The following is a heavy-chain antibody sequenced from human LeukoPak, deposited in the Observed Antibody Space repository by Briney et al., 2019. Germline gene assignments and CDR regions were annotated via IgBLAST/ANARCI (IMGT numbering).Heavy chain of an antibody. D-gene: IGHD3-10*01. CDR3: ARGGYGHNMDV. CDR2: IKHARIDP. V-gene: IGHV3-74*01. CDR1: GFLFSNYY. Sequence: PGGCLRHSCVGPGFLFSNYYMYWVRQDPGEGLGCVSRIKHARIDPIYADSAKGRFTVSRDNAKNTVYLQMSRLRAEDTAVYYCARGGYGHNMDVWGEGTTVTVSS. J-gene: IGHJ6*03.